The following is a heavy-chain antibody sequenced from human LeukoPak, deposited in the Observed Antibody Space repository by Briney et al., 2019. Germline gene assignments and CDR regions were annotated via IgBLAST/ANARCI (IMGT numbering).Heavy chain of an antibody. CDR2: IKEDGSEQ. Sequence: GGSLRLSCAASGSTFSSYWMSWVRQAPGKGLEWVANIKEDGSEQYYVDSVKGRFTISRDNAKNSLYLQMNSLRAEDTAVYYCATYQGYNYGPFDYWGQGTLVTVSS. CDR3: ATYQGYNYGPFDY. V-gene: IGHV3-7*05. D-gene: IGHD5-18*01. CDR1: GSTFSSYW. J-gene: IGHJ4*02.